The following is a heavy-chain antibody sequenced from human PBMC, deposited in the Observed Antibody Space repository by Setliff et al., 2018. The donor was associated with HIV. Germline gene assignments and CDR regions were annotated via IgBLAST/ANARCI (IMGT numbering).Heavy chain of an antibody. D-gene: IGHD3-22*01. V-gene: IGHV7-4-1*02. CDR2: INTYTGNP. CDR1: GYTFTSYG. CDR3: ARDGYYYDSSGHLAYYFDY. J-gene: IGHJ4*02. Sequence: ASVKVSCKASGYTFTSYGISWVRQAPEQGLEWMGWINTYTGNPTYAQDFTGRFVFSLDTSVSTAYLQISSLKAEDIAEYYCARDGYYYDSSGHLAYYFDYWGQGTLVTVSS.